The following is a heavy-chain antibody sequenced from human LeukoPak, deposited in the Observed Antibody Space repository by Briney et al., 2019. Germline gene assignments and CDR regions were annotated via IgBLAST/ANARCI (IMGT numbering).Heavy chain of an antibody. J-gene: IGHJ4*02. CDR1: GGYVNRGTFF. Sequence: AETLSLTCAVSGGYVNRGTFFWTWIRKPPGKGLEWIGYISNSGSTNYHPSLKSRVTISSDTSKTQFTLKLTSVTTADTAVYYCARSPSGYRFDSWGQGTLVTVSS. D-gene: IGHD3-22*01. V-gene: IGHV4-61*01. CDR3: ARSPSGYRFDS. CDR2: ISNSGST.